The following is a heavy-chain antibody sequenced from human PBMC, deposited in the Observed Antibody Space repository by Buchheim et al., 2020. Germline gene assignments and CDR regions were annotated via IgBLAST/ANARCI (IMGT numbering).Heavy chain of an antibody. Sequence: EVQLLESGGGLVQPGESLRLSCAAPGFIFSSYAMSWVRQAPGKGLEWVSAISGVSITTYYADSVKGRFTISRDGSKSTLYLQMNSLRVEDTAVYYCAKATYTYGTGYFDYWGQGTL. V-gene: IGHV3-23*01. CDR1: GFIFSSYA. D-gene: IGHD4-17*01. CDR2: ISGVSITT. J-gene: IGHJ4*02. CDR3: AKATYTYGTGYFDY.